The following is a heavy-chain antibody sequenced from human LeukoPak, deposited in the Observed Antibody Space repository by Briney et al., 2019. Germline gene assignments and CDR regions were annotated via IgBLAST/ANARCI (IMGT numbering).Heavy chain of an antibody. CDR3: ARVRSGSPPNPLDY. D-gene: IGHD1-26*01. J-gene: IGHJ4*02. Sequence: GRSLRLSCAASGFTFSSYAMHWVRRAPGKGLEWVAVISYDGSNKYYADSVKGRFTISRDNSKNTLYLQMNSLRAEDTAVYYCARVRSGSPPNPLDYWGQGTLVTVSS. V-gene: IGHV3-30-3*01. CDR2: ISYDGSNK. CDR1: GFTFSSYA.